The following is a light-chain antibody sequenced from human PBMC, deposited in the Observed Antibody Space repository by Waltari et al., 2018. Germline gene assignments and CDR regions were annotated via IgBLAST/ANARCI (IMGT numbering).Light chain of an antibody. Sequence: DVVMTQSPLSLAITPGQPASISCRSSQSLVHNNGNTYLSWYQQKPGQPPRRLIYEVSNQDSGGPERFSGSGAGTDFTLKISRVEAEDVGVYYCGQGTHLPFTFGPGTKLDIK. V-gene: IGKV2-30*02. J-gene: IGKJ3*01. CDR2: EVS. CDR3: GQGTHLPFT. CDR1: QSLVHNNGNTY.